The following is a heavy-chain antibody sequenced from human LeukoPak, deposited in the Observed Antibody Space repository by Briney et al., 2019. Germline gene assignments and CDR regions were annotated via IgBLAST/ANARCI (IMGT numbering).Heavy chain of an antibody. CDR3: ARKAITVTTFDY. CDR2: IKQDESEN. J-gene: IGHJ4*02. V-gene: IGHV3-7*01. Sequence: GGSLRLSCAASGFTIGTFGTYWLSWVRQAPGRGLEWVANIKQDESENYYVDSVKGRFTISRDNAKNSLYLQMSRLRGEDTAVYYCARKAITVTTFDYWGQGTLVTVSS. D-gene: IGHD4-17*01. CDR1: GFTIGTFGTYW.